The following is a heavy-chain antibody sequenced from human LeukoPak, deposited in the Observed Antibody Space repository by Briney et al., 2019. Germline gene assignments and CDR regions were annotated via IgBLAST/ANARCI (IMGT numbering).Heavy chain of an antibody. V-gene: IGHV3-30-3*01. J-gene: IGHJ4*02. D-gene: IGHD3-3*01. CDR1: GFTFSSYA. CDR2: ISYDGSNK. CDR3: AKLSDDFWSGYTFDY. Sequence: GGSLRLSCAASGFTFSSYAMHWVRQAPGKGLEWVAVISYDGSNKYYADSVKGRFTISRDNSKNTLYLQMNSLRAEDTAVYYCAKLSDDFWSGYTFDYWGQGTLVTVSS.